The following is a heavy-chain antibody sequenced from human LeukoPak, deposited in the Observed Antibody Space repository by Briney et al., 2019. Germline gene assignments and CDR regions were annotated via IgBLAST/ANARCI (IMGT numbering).Heavy chain of an antibody. CDR3: AQKGISNAFDI. J-gene: IGHJ3*02. D-gene: IGHD3-3*02. V-gene: IGHV3-23*01. CDR1: GFIFSSYA. Sequence: GGSLRLSCAASGFIFSSYAMSWVRRAPRKGLEWVSAISGTGGSTYYADSVKGRFSISRDNPKNTLYLQMNSLRAEDTAVYYCAQKGISNAFDIWGQGTMVTISS. CDR2: ISGTGGST.